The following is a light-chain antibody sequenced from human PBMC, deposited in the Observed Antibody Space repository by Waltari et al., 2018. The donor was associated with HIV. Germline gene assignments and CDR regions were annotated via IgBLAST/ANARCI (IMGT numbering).Light chain of an antibody. V-gene: IGKV3-20*01. Sequence: ESVLTQSPGTPSLSPGERATLSCRASQSVSSSYLAWYQQQPGQAPRLLIYGASTRATGIPDRFSGSGSGTDFTLTISRLEPEDFAVYYCQQYGSSSWTFGQGTKVEIK. CDR3: QQYGSSSWT. J-gene: IGKJ1*01. CDR1: QSVSSSY. CDR2: GAS.